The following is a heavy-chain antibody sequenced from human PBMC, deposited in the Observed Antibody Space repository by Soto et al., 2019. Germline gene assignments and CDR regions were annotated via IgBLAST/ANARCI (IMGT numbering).Heavy chain of an antibody. CDR3: VRDPSSDY. CDR2: ISSNGGIK. CDR1: GFTFSSYD. J-gene: IGHJ4*02. V-gene: IGHV3-64*01. Sequence: EVQLVESGGGLVQPGGSLRLSCAASGFTFSSYDMHWVRQAPGKGLEYISAISSNGGIKYYANSVKGRFTISRDNCKNIMYLQMCSLRAQDRAVYYSVRDPSSDYWGQGTLVTASS.